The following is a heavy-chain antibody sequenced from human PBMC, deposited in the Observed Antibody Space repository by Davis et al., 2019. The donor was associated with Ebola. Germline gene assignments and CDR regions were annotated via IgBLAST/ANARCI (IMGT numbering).Heavy chain of an antibody. CDR1: GYSFTTYW. Sequence: GESLKISCKGSGYSFTTYWIAWVRQTPAKGLEWMGIIYPGDSDTRYSPSFEGQVTILVDRSISTAYLQWSSLKASDTAMYYCAKQESLYGSSDYWGQGTLVTVSS. CDR2: IYPGDSDT. V-gene: IGHV5-51*01. J-gene: IGHJ4*02. CDR3: AKQESLYGSSDY. D-gene: IGHD3-22*01.